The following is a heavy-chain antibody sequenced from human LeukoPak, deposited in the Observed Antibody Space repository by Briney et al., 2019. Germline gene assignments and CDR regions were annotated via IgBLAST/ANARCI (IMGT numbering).Heavy chain of an antibody. CDR3: ARDRYRSGCMDV. V-gene: IGHV3-53*01. CDR1: GLTVGINY. Sequence: GGSLRHSCAASGLTVGINYMSWVRQAPAKGLQWVSFMYADGSTDYADSVKGRFTISSDNSKNTLYLQMNTLRAEDTAIYYCARDRYRSGCMDVWGQGTTVTVS. J-gene: IGHJ6*02. D-gene: IGHD6-19*01. CDR2: MYADGST.